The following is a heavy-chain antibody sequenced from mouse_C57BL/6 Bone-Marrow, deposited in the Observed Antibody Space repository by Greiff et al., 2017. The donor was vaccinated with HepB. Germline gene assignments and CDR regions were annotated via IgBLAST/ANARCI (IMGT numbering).Heavy chain of an antibody. Sequence: EVKLVESGGGLVQPGGSMKLSCVASGFTFSNYWMNWVRQSPEKGLEWVAQIRLKSDNYATHYAESVKGRFTISRDDSKSSVYLQMNNLRAEDTGIYYCTGRLGAWFAYWGQGTLVTVSA. J-gene: IGHJ3*01. D-gene: IGHD2-4*01. CDR1: GFTFSNYW. CDR2: IRLKSDNYAT. V-gene: IGHV6-3*01. CDR3: TGRLGAWFAY.